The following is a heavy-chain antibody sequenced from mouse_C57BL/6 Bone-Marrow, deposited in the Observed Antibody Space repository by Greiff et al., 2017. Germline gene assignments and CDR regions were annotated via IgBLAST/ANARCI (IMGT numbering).Heavy chain of an antibody. CDR1: GYTFTSYG. CDR2: IYPRSGNT. Sequence: VQLQESGAELARPGASVKLSCKASGYTFTSYGISWVKPRTGQGLEWIGEIYPRSGNTYYNEKFKGKATLTADKSSSTAYMELRSLTSEDSAVYFCARRSYYYGSSLYYYAMDYWGQGTSVTVSS. D-gene: IGHD1-1*01. J-gene: IGHJ4*01. CDR3: ARRSYYYGSSLYYYAMDY. V-gene: IGHV1-81*01.